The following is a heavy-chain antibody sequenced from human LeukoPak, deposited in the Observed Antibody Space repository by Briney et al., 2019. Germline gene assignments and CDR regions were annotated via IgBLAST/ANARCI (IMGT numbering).Heavy chain of an antibody. J-gene: IGHJ3*01. CDR1: RFAFDDYA. V-gene: IGHV3-43D*04. Sequence: HPGGSLRLSCVASRFAFDDYAMDWVRQPPGKGLEWVSFITWDGITTSYVDSVKGRFTISRDNSKSSLYLQLDSLRVEDSALYYCARSGHYGIDLWGQGTMVTVSS. CDR2: ITWDGITT. D-gene: IGHD3-3*01. CDR3: ARSGHYGIDL.